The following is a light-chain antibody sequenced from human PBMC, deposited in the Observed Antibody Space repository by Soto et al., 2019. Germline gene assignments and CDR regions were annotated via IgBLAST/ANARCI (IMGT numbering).Light chain of an antibody. CDR2: DAS. V-gene: IGKV1-5*01. CDR1: QSISIW. J-gene: IGKJ2*01. Sequence: DIQMTQSPSTLSASVGDRLTITCRASQSISIWLAWYQQKPTKAPKVLIYDASTLETGVPSRFGGSGSGTEFTLTISSLQPDDFATYYCQQYDSYQYSFGQGT. CDR3: QQYDSYQYS.